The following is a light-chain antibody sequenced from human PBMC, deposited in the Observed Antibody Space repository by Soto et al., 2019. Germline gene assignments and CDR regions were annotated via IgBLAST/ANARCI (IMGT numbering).Light chain of an antibody. J-gene: IGKJ2*01. CDR2: GAS. Sequence: ETVLTQSPGTLSLSPGERATLSCRASQRVSSDDLSWYQQKRGQAPRLLIYGASNRATGIPDRFSGSGSGTDFTLIISRLEPEDFAVYYFQHYDRSPPMFTFGQGTKLEIK. V-gene: IGKV3-20*01. CDR1: QRVSSDD. CDR3: QHYDRSPPMFT.